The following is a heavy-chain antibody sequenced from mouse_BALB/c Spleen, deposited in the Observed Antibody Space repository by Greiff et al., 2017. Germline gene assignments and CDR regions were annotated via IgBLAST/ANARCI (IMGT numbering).Heavy chain of an antibody. D-gene: IGHD2-10*02. Sequence: VMLVESGPGLVAPSQSLSITCTVSGFSLTSYGVHWVRQPPGKGLEWLGVIWAGGSTNYNSALMSRLSISKDNSKSQVFLKMNSLQTDDTAMYYCARDREYGNRDGFAYWGQGTLVTVSA. CDR3: ARDREYGNRDGFAY. CDR1: GFSLTSYG. V-gene: IGHV2-9*02. J-gene: IGHJ3*01. CDR2: IWAGGST.